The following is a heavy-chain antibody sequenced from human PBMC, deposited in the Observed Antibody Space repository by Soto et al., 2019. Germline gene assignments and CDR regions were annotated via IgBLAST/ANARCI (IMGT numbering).Heavy chain of an antibody. CDR2: IKLRRGNA. Sequence: GASVKVSGKASRYLFTSHNIHWWREAPGQGLKGMGEIKLRRGNAGYNQKFQGRVTMTSDTATTTIYMTLSSLRSEDTAVYYCGRIAGNCLTYFDFWG. V-gene: IGHV1-46*01. D-gene: IGHD6-13*01. CDR3: GRIAGNCLTYFDF. J-gene: IGHJ4*01. CDR1: RYLFTSHN.